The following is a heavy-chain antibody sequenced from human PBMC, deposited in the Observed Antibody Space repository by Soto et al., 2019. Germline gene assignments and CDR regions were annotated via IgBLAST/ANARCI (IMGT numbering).Heavy chain of an antibody. CDR1: GYTITSYD. CDR3: ARGGYYDFWSGSPHWFDP. Sequence: ASVKVSCKASGYTITSYDINWVRQATGQGLEWMGWMNPNSGNTGYAQKFQGRVTMTRNTSISTAYMELSSLRSEDTAVYYCARGGYYDFWSGSPHWFDPWGQGTLVTVSS. CDR2: MNPNSGNT. J-gene: IGHJ5*02. D-gene: IGHD3-3*01. V-gene: IGHV1-8*01.